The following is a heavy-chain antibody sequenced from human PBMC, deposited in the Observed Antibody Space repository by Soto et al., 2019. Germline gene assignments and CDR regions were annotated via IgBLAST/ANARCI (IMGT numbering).Heavy chain of an antibody. CDR3: ARAQGSIDY. CDR1: GGSISSGDYY. V-gene: IGHV4-30-4*01. D-gene: IGHD1-26*01. Sequence: PSETLSLTCTVSGGSISSGDYYWSWIRQPPGKGLEWSGYIYYSGSTYYNPSLKSRVTISVDTSKNQFPLKLSPVTAADTAVYYCARAQGSIDYWGQGTLVTVSS. J-gene: IGHJ4*02. CDR2: IYYSGST.